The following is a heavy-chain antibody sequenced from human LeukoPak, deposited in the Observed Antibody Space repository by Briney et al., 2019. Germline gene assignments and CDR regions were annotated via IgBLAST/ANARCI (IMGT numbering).Heavy chain of an antibody. CDR1: GYTFTSYA. J-gene: IGHJ6*02. CDR3: AREGIAMAGYYYYGMDV. Sequence: ASVKVSCKASGYTFTSYAMNWVRQAPGQGLEWMGWINTNTGNPTYAQGFTGRFVFSLDTSVSTAYLQISSLKAEDTAVYYCAREGIAMAGYYYYGMDVWGQGTTVTVSS. D-gene: IGHD6-19*01. CDR2: INTNTGNP. V-gene: IGHV7-4-1*02.